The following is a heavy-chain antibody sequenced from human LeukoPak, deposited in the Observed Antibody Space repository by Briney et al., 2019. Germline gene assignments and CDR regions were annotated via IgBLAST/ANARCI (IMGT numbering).Heavy chain of an antibody. CDR3: ARVPRSYYYYYYMDV. Sequence: SETLSLTCTVSGGSISSSNYYWGWNRQPPGKGLEWIGSIYYSGTTYYNPSLKSRVTISVDTSKNQFSLKLSSVTAADTAVYYCARVPRSYYYYYYMDVWGKGTTVTVSS. V-gene: IGHV4-39*07. J-gene: IGHJ6*03. CDR2: IYYSGTT. CDR1: GGSISSSNYY.